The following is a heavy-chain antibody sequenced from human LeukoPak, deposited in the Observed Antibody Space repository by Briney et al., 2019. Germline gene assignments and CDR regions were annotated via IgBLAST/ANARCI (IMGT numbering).Heavy chain of an antibody. CDR2: IYYSGST. D-gene: IGHD6-6*01. V-gene: IGHV4-39*01. Sequence: SETLSLTCTVSVGSLSGSSYYWGWIRQPPGKGLEWIGSIYYSGSTYYNPSLKSRVTISVDTSKNQFSLKLSSVTAADTAVYYCARRRSIAARPGYLDYWGQGTLVTVSS. J-gene: IGHJ4*02. CDR3: ARRRSIAARPGYLDY. CDR1: VGSLSGSSYY.